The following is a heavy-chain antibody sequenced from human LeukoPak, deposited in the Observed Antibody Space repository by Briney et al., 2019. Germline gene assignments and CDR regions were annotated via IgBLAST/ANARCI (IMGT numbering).Heavy chain of an antibody. CDR3: ARGYSHEFDY. J-gene: IGHJ4*02. CDR2: IYTSGST. D-gene: IGHD5-18*01. Sequence: PSQTLSLTCTVSGGSISSGSYYWSWIRQPAGKGLEWIGRIYTSGSTNYNPSLKSRVTISVDTSKNQFSLKLSSVTAADTAVYYCARGYSHEFDYWGQGILATVSS. CDR1: GGSISSGSYY. V-gene: IGHV4-61*02.